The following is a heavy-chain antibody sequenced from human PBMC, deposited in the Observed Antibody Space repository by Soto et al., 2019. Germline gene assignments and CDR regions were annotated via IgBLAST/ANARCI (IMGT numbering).Heavy chain of an antibody. J-gene: IGHJ4*02. CDR2: IYYSGNT. Sequence: PSETLSLTCTVSGDSISSGDYYWSWIRQPPGKGLEWIGCIYYSGNTYYNPSLKRRFSISVDTSKNQFSLQLSSVTVADTAVYYCARYFKRYRSPPGPLEYWGLRTLVTVSS. CDR3: ARYFKRYRSPPGPLEY. CDR1: GDSISSGDYY. D-gene: IGHD6-13*01. V-gene: IGHV4-30-4*01.